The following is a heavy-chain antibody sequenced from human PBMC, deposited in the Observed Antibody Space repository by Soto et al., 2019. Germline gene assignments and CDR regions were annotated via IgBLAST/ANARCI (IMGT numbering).Heavy chain of an antibody. D-gene: IGHD2-21*01. Sequence: QVHIVQSGAEVKKPGASMKVSCKTSGYSFTTYAVHWVRQAAGQRLEWMGWINTGDGNTRYSQKFKGRVTFTGDTPASPFYMELTNLRSEDTAVYYCATSPSAACGGHFDYWGQGALVTVSS. J-gene: IGHJ4*02. CDR3: ATSPSAACGGHFDY. V-gene: IGHV1-3*04. CDR1: GYSFTTYA. CDR2: INTGDGNT.